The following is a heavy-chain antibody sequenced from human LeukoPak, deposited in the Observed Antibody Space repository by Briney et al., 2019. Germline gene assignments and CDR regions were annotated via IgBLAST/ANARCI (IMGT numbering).Heavy chain of an antibody. V-gene: IGHV4-34*01. CDR3: ARDLYEGPDY. J-gene: IGHJ4*02. CDR2: INHSGST. D-gene: IGHD3-16*01. Sequence: SETLSLTCAVYGGSFSGYYWSWIRQPPGKGLEWIGEINHSGSTNYNPSLKSRVTISVDTSKNQFSLKLSSVTAADTAVYYCARDLYEGPDYWGQGTLVTVSS. CDR1: GGSFSGYY.